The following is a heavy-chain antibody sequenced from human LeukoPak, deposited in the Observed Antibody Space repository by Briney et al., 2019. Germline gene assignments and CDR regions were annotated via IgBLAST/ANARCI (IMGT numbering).Heavy chain of an antibody. V-gene: IGHV3-7*01. CDR3: ARPHYYDSSGYYSYFDY. Sequence: PGGSLRLSCAASGFTFSSYAMSWVRQAPGKGLEWVANIKQDGSEKYYVDSVKGRFTISRDNAKNSLYLQMNSLRAEDTAVYYCARPHYYDSSGYYSYFDYWGQGTLVTVSS. J-gene: IGHJ4*02. CDR1: GFTFSSYA. D-gene: IGHD3-22*01. CDR2: IKQDGSEK.